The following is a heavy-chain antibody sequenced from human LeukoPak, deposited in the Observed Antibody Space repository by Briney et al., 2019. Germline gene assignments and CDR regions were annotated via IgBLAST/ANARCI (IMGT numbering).Heavy chain of an antibody. J-gene: IGHJ5*02. CDR1: GFTFSSYA. Sequence: PGASLRLSCAASGFTFSSYAMSWVRQAPGKGLEWVSAISGSCGSTYYADSVKGRFTISRDNSKNTLYLQMNSLRAEDTAVYYCAKDWSSRFGESNWFDPWGQGTLVTVSS. D-gene: IGHD3-10*01. CDR2: ISGSCGST. CDR3: AKDWSSRFGESNWFDP. V-gene: IGHV3-23*01.